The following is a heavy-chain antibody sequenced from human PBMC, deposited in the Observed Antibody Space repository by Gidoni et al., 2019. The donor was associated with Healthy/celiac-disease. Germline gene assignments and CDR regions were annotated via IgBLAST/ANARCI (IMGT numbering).Heavy chain of an antibody. Sequence: QVQLVQSGAEVKKPGASVKVSCKASGYPFTSYAMHWVRQAPGQRLEWMGWINAGNGNTKYSQKFQGRVTITRDTSASTAYMELSSLRSEDTAVYYCARGTYYDSSGYYGHLDYWGQGTLVTVSS. J-gene: IGHJ4*02. CDR3: ARGTYYDSSGYYGHLDY. D-gene: IGHD3-22*01. CDR1: GYPFTSYA. CDR2: INAGNGNT. V-gene: IGHV1-3*01.